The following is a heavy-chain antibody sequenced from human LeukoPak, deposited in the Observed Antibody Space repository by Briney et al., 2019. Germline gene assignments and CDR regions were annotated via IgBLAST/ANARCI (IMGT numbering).Heavy chain of an antibody. D-gene: IGHD5-24*01. CDR3: ARDDGYNWGLIDY. J-gene: IGHJ4*02. CDR2: IIPIFGTA. V-gene: IGHV1-69*05. CDR1: GGTFSSYA. Sequence: VASVKVSCKASGGTFSSYAISWVRQAPGQWLEWMGGIIPIFGTANYAQKFQGRVTITTDESTSTAYMELSSLRSEDTAVYYCARDDGYNWGLIDYWGQGTLVTVSS.